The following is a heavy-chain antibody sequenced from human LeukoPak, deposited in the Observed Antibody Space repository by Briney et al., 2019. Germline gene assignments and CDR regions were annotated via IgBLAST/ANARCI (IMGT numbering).Heavy chain of an antibody. D-gene: IGHD6-13*01. CDR1: GYTFTNYY. CDR2: INPSGGST. V-gene: IGHV1-46*01. Sequence: EASVKVSCKASGYTFTNYYMHWVRQAPGQGLEWMGIINPSGGSTSYAQKFQGRVTMTRDTSTSTVYMYLSSLRSEDTAVYFCARDYPYIAAYWGQGTLVTVSS. J-gene: IGHJ4*02. CDR3: ARDYPYIAAY.